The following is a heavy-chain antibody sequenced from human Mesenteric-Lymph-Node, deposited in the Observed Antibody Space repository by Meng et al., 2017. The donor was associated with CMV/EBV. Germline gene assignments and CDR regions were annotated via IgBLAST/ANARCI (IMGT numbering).Heavy chain of an antibody. CDR1: GFTFSNYW. V-gene: IGHV3-74*01. D-gene: IGHD1/OR15-1a*01. J-gene: IGHJ6*02. CDR2: VNIDGNIT. CDR3: ARANNHAMDV. Sequence: GESLKISCSASGFTFSNYWMHWVRQVPGKGLVWVSRVNIDGNITTYADSVKGRFTIFRDNAKNTLYLQMNSLRAEDTAVYYCARANNHAMDVWGQGTTVTVSS.